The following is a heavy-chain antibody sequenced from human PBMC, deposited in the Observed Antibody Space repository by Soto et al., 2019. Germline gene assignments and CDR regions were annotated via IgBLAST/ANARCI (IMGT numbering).Heavy chain of an antibody. CDR3: TGPVLNPLGVSDYYYYSMDV. Sequence: SETLSLTCTVSGGSISSYYWSWIRQPPGKGLEWIGYIYYSGSTNYNPSLKSRVTISVDTSKNQFTLKLSSVTAADTAMYSCTGPVLNPLGVSDYYYYSMDVWGKGTTVTVSS. CDR2: IYYSGST. CDR1: GGSISSYY. D-gene: IGHD3-3*01. V-gene: IGHV4-59*01. J-gene: IGHJ6*03.